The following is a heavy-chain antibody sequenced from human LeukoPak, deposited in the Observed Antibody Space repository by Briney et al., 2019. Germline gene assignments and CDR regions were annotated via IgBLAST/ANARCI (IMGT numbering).Heavy chain of an antibody. CDR2: IYYSGST. V-gene: IGHV4-59*01. D-gene: IGHD5-18*01. Sequence: PSETLSLTCTVSGGSISSYYWSWIRQPPGKGLEWIGYIYYSGSTNYNPSLRSRVTVSVDTSKNQFSLKLSSVTAADTAVYYCARTTEGGYSYGYFYYYYMDVWGKGTTVTISS. J-gene: IGHJ6*03. CDR3: ARTTEGGYSYGYFYYYYMDV. CDR1: GGSISSYY.